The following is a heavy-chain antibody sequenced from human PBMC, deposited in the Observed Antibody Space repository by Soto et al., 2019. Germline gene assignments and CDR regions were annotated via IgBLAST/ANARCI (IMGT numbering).Heavy chain of an antibody. D-gene: IGHD4-17*01. Sequence: ASVKVSCKASGCTCSSYAISWVRQAPGQGLEWMGGIIPIFGTANYAQKFQGRVTITADESTSTAYMELSSLRSEDTAVYYCATSMTTVTIDDYGMDVWGQGTRVTL. CDR1: GCTCSSYA. CDR2: IIPIFGTA. CDR3: ATSMTTVTIDDYGMDV. J-gene: IGHJ6*02. V-gene: IGHV1-69*13.